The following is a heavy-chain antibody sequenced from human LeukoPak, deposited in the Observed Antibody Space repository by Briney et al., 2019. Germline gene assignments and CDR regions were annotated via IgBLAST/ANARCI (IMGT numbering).Heavy chain of an antibody. CDR3: ARGSGTGEPTGYDFWSGYYRDPHYYYYYMDV. CDR1: GFTFSGYY. J-gene: IGHJ6*03. CDR2: ISSSGSTI. D-gene: IGHD3-3*01. V-gene: IGHV3-11*04. Sequence: KPGGSLRLSCAASGFTFSGYYMSWIRQAPGKGLEWVSYISSSGSTIYYADSVKGRFTISRDNAKNSLYLQMNSLRAEDTAVYYCARGSGTGEPTGYDFWSGYYRDPHYYYYYMDVWGKGITVTVSS.